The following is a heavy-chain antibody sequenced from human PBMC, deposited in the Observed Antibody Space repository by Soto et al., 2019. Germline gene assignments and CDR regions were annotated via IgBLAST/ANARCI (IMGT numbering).Heavy chain of an antibody. CDR3: ARGAYDSSGYYPYYFDY. J-gene: IGHJ4*02. Sequence: QVQLQESGPGLVKPSQTLSLTCTVSGGSISSGDYYWSWIRQPPGKGLEWIGYIYYSGSTYYNPSLKSRVTISVDTSKNQFSLKLSSVTAADTAVYYCARGAYDSSGYYPYYFDYWGQGTLVTVSS. D-gene: IGHD3-22*01. V-gene: IGHV4-30-4*01. CDR1: GGSISSGDYY. CDR2: IYYSGST.